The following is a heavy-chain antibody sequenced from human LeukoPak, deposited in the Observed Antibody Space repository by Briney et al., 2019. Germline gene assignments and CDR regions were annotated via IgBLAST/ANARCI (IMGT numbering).Heavy chain of an antibody. CDR3: AKDLLRDRWFGES. V-gene: IGHV3-30*02. CDR1: GFTFSSHG. D-gene: IGHD3-10*01. CDR2: IRSDGSSN. Sequence: PGGSLRLFCAASGFTFSSHGMHWVRQAPGKGLEWVTFIRSDGSSNYYGDSVKGRFTISRDNSKNTLYLQMDSLGPEDTAVYYCAKDLLRDRWFGESWGQGTLVTVSS. J-gene: IGHJ5*02.